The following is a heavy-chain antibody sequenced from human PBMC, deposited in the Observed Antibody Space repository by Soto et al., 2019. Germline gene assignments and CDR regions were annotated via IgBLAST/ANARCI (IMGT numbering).Heavy chain of an antibody. CDR3: ARDKRLWEWLISGGMDG. CDR2: INPNSGGT. J-gene: IGHJ6*04. CDR1: GYSFTGYY. D-gene: IGHD3-3*01. Sequence: ASVKVSCKASGYSFTGYYMHWVRQAPGQGLEWMGWINPNSGGTNYAQKFQGRVTMTRDTSISTAYMELSRLRSDDTAVYYCARDKRLWEWLISGGMDGWGRGTTVPVAS. V-gene: IGHV1-2*02.